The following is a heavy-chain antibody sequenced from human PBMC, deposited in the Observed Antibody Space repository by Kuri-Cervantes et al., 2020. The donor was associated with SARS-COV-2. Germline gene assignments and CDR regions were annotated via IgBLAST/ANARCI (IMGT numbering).Heavy chain of an antibody. Sequence: SETLSLTCTVSGGSISSGSYYWSWVRQPPGKGLEWIGEIYHSGSTNYNPSLKSRVTISVDKSKNQFSLKLSSVTAADTAVYYCARTYSSSSLFYDYWGQGTLVTVSS. CDR3: ARTYSSSSLFYDY. J-gene: IGHJ4*02. D-gene: IGHD6-6*01. CDR2: IYHSGST. V-gene: IGHV4-39*07. CDR1: GGSISSGSYY.